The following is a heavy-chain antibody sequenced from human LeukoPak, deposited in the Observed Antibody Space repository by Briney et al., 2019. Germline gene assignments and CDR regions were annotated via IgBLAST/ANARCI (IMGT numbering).Heavy chain of an antibody. J-gene: IGHJ4*02. Sequence: GASVKVSCKASGYTFTGYYMHWVRQAPGQGLEWMGWINPNSGGTNYAQKFQGRVTMTRDTSISTAYMELSRLRSDDTAAYYCARDQFPDIVVVVAAKPPDYWGQGTLVTVSS. CDR2: INPNSGGT. V-gene: IGHV1-2*02. D-gene: IGHD2-15*01. CDR1: GYTFTGYY. CDR3: ARDQFPDIVVVVAAKPPDY.